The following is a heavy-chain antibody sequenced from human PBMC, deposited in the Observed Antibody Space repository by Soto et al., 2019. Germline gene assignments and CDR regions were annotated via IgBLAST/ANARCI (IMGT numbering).Heavy chain of an antibody. CDR2: IIPIHGIA. V-gene: IGHV1-69*02. Sequence: QVQLVQSGAEVKKPGSSVKVSCKASGGTFSSYTIIWVRQAPGQGLEWMGRIIPIHGIANYAQKFQGRVTITADKSTSTAYMELSSLRSEDTAVYYCARGGGPRGDWFDPWGQGTLVTVSS. CDR3: ARGGGPRGDWFDP. J-gene: IGHJ5*02. CDR1: GGTFSSYT. D-gene: IGHD2-15*01.